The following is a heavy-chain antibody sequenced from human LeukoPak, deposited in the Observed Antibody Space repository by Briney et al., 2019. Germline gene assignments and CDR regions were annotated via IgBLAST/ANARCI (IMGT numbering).Heavy chain of an antibody. CDR2: MNPNSGNT. J-gene: IGHJ3*02. CDR3: ARLWLPHIVVVTANDAFDI. CDR1: GYTFTSYD. V-gene: IGHV1-8*01. Sequence: GASVKVSCKASGYTFTSYDINWVRQATGQGLEWMGWMNPNSGNTGYAQKLQGRVTMTRNTSISTAYMELSSLRSEDTAVYYCARLWLPHIVVVTANDAFDIWGQGTMVTVSS. D-gene: IGHD2-21*02.